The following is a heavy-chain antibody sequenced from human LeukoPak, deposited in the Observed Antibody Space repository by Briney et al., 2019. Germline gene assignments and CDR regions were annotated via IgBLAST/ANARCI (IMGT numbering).Heavy chain of an antibody. V-gene: IGHV3-30*18. D-gene: IGHD6-19*01. Sequence: GRSLRLSCAASGFTFSSYGMHWVGQAAGKGLEWVAVISYDRSNKYYADSVKGRFNISRDNSKNTLYLQMNSLRAEDTAVYYCEKARQWLVLLGAPSDYWGQGTLVTVSS. CDR3: EKARQWLVLLGAPSDY. CDR1: GFTFSSYG. J-gene: IGHJ4*02. CDR2: ISYDRSNK.